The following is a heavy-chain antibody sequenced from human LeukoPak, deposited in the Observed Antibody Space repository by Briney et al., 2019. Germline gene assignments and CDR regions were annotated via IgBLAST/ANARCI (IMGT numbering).Heavy chain of an antibody. CDR3: ARGLGSWFDP. V-gene: IGHV4-34*01. CDR1: GGSFSGYY. Sequence: SETLSLTCAVYGGSFSGYYWSWIRQPPGKGLEWIGEINHSGSTNYNPSLKSRVTISVDTSKNQFSLRLSSVTPADTAVYYCARGLGSWFDPWGQGTLVTASS. CDR2: INHSGST. J-gene: IGHJ5*02.